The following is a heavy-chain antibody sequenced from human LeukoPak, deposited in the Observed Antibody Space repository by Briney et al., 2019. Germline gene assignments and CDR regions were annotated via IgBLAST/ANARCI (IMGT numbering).Heavy chain of an antibody. CDR2: ISYDGSNK. V-gene: IGHV3-30*04. Sequence: GGSLRLSCAASGFTFSSYAMHWVRQAPGKGLEWVAVISYDGSNKYYADSVKGRFTISRDNSKNTLYLQMNSLRAEDTAVYYCARDQARYCSSTSCYERYFQHWGQGTLVTVSS. D-gene: IGHD2-2*01. CDR1: GFTFSSYA. J-gene: IGHJ1*01. CDR3: ARDQARYCSSTSCYERYFQH.